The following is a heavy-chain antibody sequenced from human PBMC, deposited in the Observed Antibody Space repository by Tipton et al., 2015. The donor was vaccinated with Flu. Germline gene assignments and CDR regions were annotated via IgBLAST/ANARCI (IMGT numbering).Heavy chain of an antibody. CDR3: ARLGNDYDSGNYYSWFDP. CDR1: GYSISSRYY. J-gene: IGHJ5*02. CDR2: IRHSRNT. Sequence: TLSLTCAVSGYSISSRYYWGWIRQPPGKGLEWIGSIRHSRNTYYNPSLKSRVTISLDTSKNQFSLKLSSVTAADTAVYYCARLGNDYDSGNYYSWFDPWGQGTLVTVSS. D-gene: IGHD3-10*01. V-gene: IGHV4-38-2*01.